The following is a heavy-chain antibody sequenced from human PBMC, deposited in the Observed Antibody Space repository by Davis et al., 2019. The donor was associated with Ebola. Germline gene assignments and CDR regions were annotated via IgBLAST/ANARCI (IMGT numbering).Heavy chain of an antibody. CDR3: ARDGPLFALGDYYYGMDV. Sequence: GESLKISCAASGFTFSRYPMHWARQAPGKGLKWVALISYDGSNKYYADSVKGRFTISRDNSKNTLYLQMNSLRAEDTAVYYCARDGPLFALGDYYYGMDVWGQGTTVTVSS. D-gene: IGHD3-16*01. V-gene: IGHV3-30-3*01. CDR1: GFTFSRYP. J-gene: IGHJ6*02. CDR2: ISYDGSNK.